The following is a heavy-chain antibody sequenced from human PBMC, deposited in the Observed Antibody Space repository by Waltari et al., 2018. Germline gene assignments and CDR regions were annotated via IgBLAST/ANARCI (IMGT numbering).Heavy chain of an antibody. Sequence: EVQLVESGGGLVQPGGSLRLSCAASGFTFSSYWMHWVRQAPGKGLVWVSRISSDGSPNYADSVKGRFTISRDNAKNTLYLQMNSLRAEDTAVYYCARVRENDFWSGYQYYFDYWGQGTLATVSS. CDR1: GFTFSSYW. CDR3: ARVRENDFWSGYQYYFDY. D-gene: IGHD3-3*01. CDR2: ISSDGSP. V-gene: IGHV3-74*01. J-gene: IGHJ4*02.